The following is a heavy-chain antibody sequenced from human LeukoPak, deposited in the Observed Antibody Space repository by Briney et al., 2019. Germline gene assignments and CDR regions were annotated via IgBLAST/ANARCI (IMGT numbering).Heavy chain of an antibody. Sequence: SETLSLTCTVSGYSISSGYYWGWIRQPPGKGLEWSVSIYHSGSTYYNPSLKSRVTISVDTAKNQFSLKLSCVTAADTAVYYCASNDFWSGYYTRVRDYWGQGTLVTVSS. CDR1: GYSISSGYY. V-gene: IGHV4-38-2*02. CDR3: ASNDFWSGYYTRVRDY. D-gene: IGHD3-3*01. J-gene: IGHJ4*02. CDR2: IYHSGST.